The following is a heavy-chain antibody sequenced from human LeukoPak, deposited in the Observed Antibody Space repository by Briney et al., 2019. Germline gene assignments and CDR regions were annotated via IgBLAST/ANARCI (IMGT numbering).Heavy chain of an antibody. Sequence: GESLKISCKGSGYSFTSYWIGWVRQMPGKGLEWMGIIYPGDSDTRYSPSFQGQVTISADKSISTAYLQWSSLKASDTAMYYCARSPLSVVGVGYYGMDVWGQGTTVTVSS. J-gene: IGHJ6*02. CDR2: IYPGDSDT. CDR1: GYSFTSYW. CDR3: ARSPLSVVGVGYYGMDV. D-gene: IGHD2-2*01. V-gene: IGHV5-51*01.